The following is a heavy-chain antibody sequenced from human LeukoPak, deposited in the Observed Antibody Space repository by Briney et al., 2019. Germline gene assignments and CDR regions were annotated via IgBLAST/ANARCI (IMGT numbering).Heavy chain of an antibody. J-gene: IGHJ6*02. Sequence: ASVKVSCKASGYTFTGYYMHWVRQAPGQRLEWMGWINAGNGNTKYSQKFQGRVTITRDTSASTAYMELSSLRSEDTAVYYCARVDTHPHYYYYYGMDVWGQGTTVTVSS. CDR3: ARVDTHPHYYYYYGMDV. V-gene: IGHV1-3*01. D-gene: IGHD5-18*01. CDR1: GYTFTGYY. CDR2: INAGNGNT.